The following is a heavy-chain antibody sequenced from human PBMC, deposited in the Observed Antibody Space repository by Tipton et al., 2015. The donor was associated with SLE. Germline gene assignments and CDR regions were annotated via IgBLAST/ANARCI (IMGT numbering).Heavy chain of an antibody. Sequence: TLSLTCTVSGGSVGSRPYYWGWIRQPPGKGLEWIGNIYYSGSTYYNPSLKSRLSISVDTPINQVSLRLGYVTAADTAVYYCARVRCELLVDYWGQGTLVTVAS. CDR3: ARVRCELLVDY. J-gene: IGHJ4*02. CDR2: IYYSGST. V-gene: IGHV4-39*07. CDR1: GGSVGSRPYY. D-gene: IGHD1-26*01.